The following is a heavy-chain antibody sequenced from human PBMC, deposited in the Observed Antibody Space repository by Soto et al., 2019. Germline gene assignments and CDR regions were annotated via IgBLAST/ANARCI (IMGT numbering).Heavy chain of an antibody. Sequence: EVQLVESGGGLVQPGRSLRLSCVASGFTFDDYGLHWVRQTPEKGLELVSSIPWNSGSVYYSASVKGRLTISSDNAKNSPYLQMNGLGVEDTALYFCAKANRGYDNDAFNFLGQGPMVTVSS. CDR1: GFTFDDYG. V-gene: IGHV3-9*01. J-gene: IGHJ3*01. CDR3: AKANRGYDNDAFNF. CDR2: IPWNSGSV. D-gene: IGHD5-12*01.